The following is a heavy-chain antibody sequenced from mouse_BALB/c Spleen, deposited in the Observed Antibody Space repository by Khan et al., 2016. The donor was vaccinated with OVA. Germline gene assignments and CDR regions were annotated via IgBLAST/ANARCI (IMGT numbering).Heavy chain of an antibody. J-gene: IGHJ4*01. D-gene: IGHD2-10*01. CDR2: INTYTGEP. CDR3: TRTPYFAYAMDN. V-gene: IGHV9-3-1*01. Sequence: QSGPELKKPGETVKISCKASGHPFTNFGMNWVKQAPGKGLKWMGWINTYTGEPTYADDFNVRFAFSLEASASTAYLQINNLTNEDTAKYCVTRTPYFAYAMDNWGQGTSGTVSS. CDR1: GHPFTNFG.